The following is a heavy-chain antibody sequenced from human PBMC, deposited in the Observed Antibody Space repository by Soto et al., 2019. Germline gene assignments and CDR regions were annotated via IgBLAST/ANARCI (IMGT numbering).Heavy chain of an antibody. V-gene: IGHV3-13*01. Sequence: ESGGGLVQPGGSLRLSCAASGFTFSNYDMHWVRQATGKGLEWISAIGTVGDTYYPGSVKGRFTISRENAKNSLYLQMNSLRAGDTAVYYCARAAGYSSGIDAFDIWGQGTMVTVSS. CDR3: ARAAGYSSGIDAFDI. CDR1: GFTFSNYD. CDR2: IGTVGDT. D-gene: IGHD6-19*01. J-gene: IGHJ3*02.